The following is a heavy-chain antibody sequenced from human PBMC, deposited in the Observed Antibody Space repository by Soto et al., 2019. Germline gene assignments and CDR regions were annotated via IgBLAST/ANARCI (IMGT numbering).Heavy chain of an antibody. D-gene: IGHD1-26*01. CDR1: GFTFSSYE. CDR2: ISSGGSTI. V-gene: IGHV3-48*03. Sequence: GGSLRLSCAAFGFTFSSYEMNWVRQSPGKGLEWVSYISSGGSTIYYADSVKGRFTVSRDNAKNSLYLQMNSLRAEDTAVYYCARGGSYYCVDYWGQGALVTVSS. CDR3: ARGGSYYCVDY. J-gene: IGHJ4*02.